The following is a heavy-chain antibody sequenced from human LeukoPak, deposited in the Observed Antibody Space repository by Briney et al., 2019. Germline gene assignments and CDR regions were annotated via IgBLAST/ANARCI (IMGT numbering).Heavy chain of an antibody. Sequence: PGGSLKLSCAASGFTFSGSAMHWVRQAPGKGLEWVAVIWYDGSNKYYADSVKGRFTISRDNSKNTLYLQMNSLRAEDTAVYYCARDVYLTGTFFDYWGQGTLVTVSS. D-gene: IGHD1-7*01. V-gene: IGHV3-33*08. CDR3: ARDVYLTGTFFDY. CDR2: IWYDGSNK. J-gene: IGHJ4*02. CDR1: GFTFSGSA.